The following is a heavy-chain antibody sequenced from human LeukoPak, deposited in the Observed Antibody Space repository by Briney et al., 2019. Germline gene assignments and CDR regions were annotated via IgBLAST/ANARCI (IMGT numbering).Heavy chain of an antibody. D-gene: IGHD6-19*01. CDR1: GFTFSSYA. CDR3: ARAVAGLFDY. CDR2: ISYDGSNK. J-gene: IGHJ4*02. Sequence: GGSLGLSCAASGFTFSSYAMHWVRQAPGKGLEWVAVISYDGSNKYYADSVKGRFTISRDNSKNTLYLQMNSLKAEDTAVYYCARAVAGLFDYWGQGTLVTVSS. V-gene: IGHV3-30-3*01.